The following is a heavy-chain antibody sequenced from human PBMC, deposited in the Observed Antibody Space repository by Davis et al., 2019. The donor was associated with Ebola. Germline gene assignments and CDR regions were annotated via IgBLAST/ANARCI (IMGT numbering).Heavy chain of an antibody. Sequence: AASVKVSCKASGGAFSSYIVSWVRQAPGQGLEWVGWIIPVFGTTNYAQKFQGRVTISADESTRTAYMELSRLRSDDTAVYYCATFGPGYSYGYGDYWGQGTLVTVSS. CDR2: IIPVFGTT. J-gene: IGHJ4*02. D-gene: IGHD5-18*01. CDR1: GGAFSSYI. CDR3: ATFGPGYSYGYGDY. V-gene: IGHV1-69*13.